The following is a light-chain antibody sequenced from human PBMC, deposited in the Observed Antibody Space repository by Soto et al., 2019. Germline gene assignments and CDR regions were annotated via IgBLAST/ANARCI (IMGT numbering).Light chain of an antibody. CDR1: QSISNW. Sequence: DIQMTQSPSTLSASVGDRVTITCRASQSISNWLAWYQHKPGEAPKLLIYDASCLGSGVPSRFSGSGSGTELTLTISGLQPDDFATYYCQQYSSYPYSFGQGTKLEIK. CDR3: QQYSSYPYS. V-gene: IGKV1-5*01. J-gene: IGKJ2*03. CDR2: DAS.